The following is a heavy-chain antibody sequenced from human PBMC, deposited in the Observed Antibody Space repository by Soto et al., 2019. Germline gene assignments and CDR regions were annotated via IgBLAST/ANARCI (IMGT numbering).Heavy chain of an antibody. CDR1: GFTFSSYG. V-gene: IGHV3-30*18. D-gene: IGHD3-10*01. CDR2: ISYDGSNK. Sequence: PGGSLRLSCAASGFTFSSYGMHWVRQAPGKGLEWVAVISYDGSNKYYADSVKGRFTISRDNSKNTLYLQMNSLRAEDTAVYYCAKYDGFGDDYYYYYMDVWGKGTTVTVSS. J-gene: IGHJ6*03. CDR3: AKYDGFGDDYYYYYMDV.